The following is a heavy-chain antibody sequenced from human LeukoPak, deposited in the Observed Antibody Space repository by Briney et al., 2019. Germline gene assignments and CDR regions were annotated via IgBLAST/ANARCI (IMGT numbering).Heavy chain of an antibody. V-gene: IGHV4-34*01. Sequence: SETLSLTCAVYGGSFSGYYWSWIRQPPGKGLEWIGEINHSGSTNYNPSLKSRVTISVDTSKNQFSLKLSSVTAADTAVYYCARCGSGSYYYYYYMDVWGKGTTVIISS. CDR3: ARCGSGSYYYYYYMDV. CDR2: INHSGST. CDR1: GGSFSGYY. J-gene: IGHJ6*03. D-gene: IGHD3-10*01.